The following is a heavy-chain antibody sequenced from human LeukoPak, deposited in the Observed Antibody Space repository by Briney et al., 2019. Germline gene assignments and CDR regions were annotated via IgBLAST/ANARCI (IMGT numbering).Heavy chain of an antibody. CDR1: GFAFNDYG. V-gene: IGHV3-21*01. J-gene: IGHJ3*02. D-gene: IGHD2-2*01. CDR2: ITSSSSYI. Sequence: GGSLRLSCVASGFAFNDYGMNWVRQAPGKGLEWVSSITSSSSYIYYADSVKGRFSISRDNAKNSLYLQMNSLRAEDTAVYYCARVSGTMPSAFDIWGQGTMVTVSS. CDR3: ARVSGTMPSAFDI.